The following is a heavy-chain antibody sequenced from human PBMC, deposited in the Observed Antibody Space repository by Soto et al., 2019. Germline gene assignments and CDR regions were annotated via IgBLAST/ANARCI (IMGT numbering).Heavy chain of an antibody. Sequence: EVQLVESGGGLVQPGGSLKLSCAASGFTFSGSAMHWVRQASGKGLEWVGRIRSKANSYAPAYAASVKGRFTISRDDSKNTAYLQMNSLKTEDTAVYYCTVQDIVVVPAAMTVYWGQGTLVTVSS. CDR3: TVQDIVVVPAAMTVY. CDR1: GFTFSGSA. CDR2: IRSKANSYAP. J-gene: IGHJ4*02. V-gene: IGHV3-73*01. D-gene: IGHD2-2*01.